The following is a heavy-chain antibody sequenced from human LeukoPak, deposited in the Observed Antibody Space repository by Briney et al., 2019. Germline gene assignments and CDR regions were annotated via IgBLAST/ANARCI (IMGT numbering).Heavy chain of an antibody. V-gene: IGHV1-69*04. CDR1: GGTFSSYA. J-gene: IGHJ6*02. Sequence: EASVKVSCKASGGTFSSYAISWVRQAPGQGLEWMGRIILIFGIANYAQKFQGRVTITADKSTSTAYMELSSLRSEDTAVYYCARVSYYYGMDVWGQGTTVTVSS. CDR3: ARVSYYYGMDV. CDR2: IILIFGIA.